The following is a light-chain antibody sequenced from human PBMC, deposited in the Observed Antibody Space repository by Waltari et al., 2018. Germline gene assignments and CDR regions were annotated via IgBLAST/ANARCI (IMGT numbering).Light chain of an antibody. J-gene: IGKJ1*01. Sequence: SCRASQSISKYLVWYQQRPGHAPRLLIYAASTRATGVTDRFSGSGYGTDFTLTISRLEPEDFAVYYCQNHERLPATFGQGTKVEIK. CDR1: QSISKY. CDR2: AAS. V-gene: IGKV3-11*01. CDR3: QNHERLPAT.